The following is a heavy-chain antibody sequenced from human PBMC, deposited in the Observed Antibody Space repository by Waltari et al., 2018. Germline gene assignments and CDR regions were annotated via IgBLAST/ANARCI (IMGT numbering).Heavy chain of an antibody. CDR2: SLDDGSNK. CDR1: GFTFSSYG. D-gene: IGHD3-10*01. V-gene: IGHV3-30*02. J-gene: IGHJ4*02. Sequence: QVQLVESGGGVVQPGGSLRLSFAASGFTFSSYGMHWVRQAPGKGLEWVAFSLDDGSNKYHADPVKGRFTSSSDKSKNARYLQMNGLSAEHTAVYYCAKVPGAPCYFDYWGQGTLVTVSS. CDR3: AKVPGAPCYFDY.